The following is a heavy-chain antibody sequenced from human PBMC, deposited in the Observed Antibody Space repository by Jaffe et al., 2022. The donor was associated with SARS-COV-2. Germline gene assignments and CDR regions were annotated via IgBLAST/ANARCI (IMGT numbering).Heavy chain of an antibody. CDR2: IKQDGNEK. V-gene: IGHV3-7*03. J-gene: IGHJ4*02. CDR1: GFTFSNFW. D-gene: IGHD6-19*01. Sequence: EVQLVESGGGLVQPGGSLRLSCAASGFTFSNFWMSWVRQAPGKGLEWVANIKQDGNEKYYVDSVKGRFTISRDNGKNSLYLQMSSLRAEDTAVYYCARERYSSVYYGAGDYWGQGTLVTVSA. CDR3: ARERYSSVYYGAGDY.